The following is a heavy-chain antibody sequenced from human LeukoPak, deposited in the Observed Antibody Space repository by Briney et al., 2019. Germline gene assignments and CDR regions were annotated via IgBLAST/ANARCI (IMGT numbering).Heavy chain of an antibody. CDR3: ARDLVVVVAATNYWYFDL. J-gene: IGHJ2*01. Sequence: SETLSLTCTVSGGSISSGRYYWSWIRHPAGQGLEWIGRIYTSASTNYNPPLKSRVTIFVDTSKNHVSLNLTSVTAADTAVYYRARDLVVVVAATNYWYFDLWGRGTLVTVSS. D-gene: IGHD2-15*01. V-gene: IGHV4-61*02. CDR1: GGSISSGRYY. CDR2: IYTSAST.